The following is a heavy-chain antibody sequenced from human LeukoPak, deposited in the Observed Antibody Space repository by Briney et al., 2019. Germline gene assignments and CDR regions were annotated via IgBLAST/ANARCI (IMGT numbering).Heavy chain of an antibody. D-gene: IGHD3-10*01. CDR2: ISHGVSTI. V-gene: IGHV3-48*03. CDR3: ARVMEYCYYYMDV. J-gene: IGHJ6*03. Sequence: GGSLRLSCAASGFTFSSYEMNWVRQAPGKGLEWVSYISHGVSTIYYADSVKGRFTISRDNSKNSLYLQMNSLRAEDTAVYYCARVMEYCYYYMDVWGKGTTVTISS. CDR1: GFTFSSYE.